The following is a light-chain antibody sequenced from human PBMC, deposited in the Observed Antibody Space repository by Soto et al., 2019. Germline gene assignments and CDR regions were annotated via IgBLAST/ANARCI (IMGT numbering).Light chain of an antibody. V-gene: IGLV2-8*01. CDR2: EVN. Sequence: QSALTQPPSASGSPGQSVTISCTGTSSDVGGYDYVSWYQQHPGKVPKLMIYEVNKRPSGVPDRFSGSKSGNTASLTVSGIQTEDEADYYCSSYAVSDSLVFGGGTKLTVL. J-gene: IGLJ2*01. CDR1: SSDVGGYDY. CDR3: SSYAVSDSLV.